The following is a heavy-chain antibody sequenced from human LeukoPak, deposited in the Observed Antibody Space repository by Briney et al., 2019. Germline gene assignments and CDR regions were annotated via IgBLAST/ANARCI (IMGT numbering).Heavy chain of an antibody. J-gene: IGHJ3*02. CDR3: ARGLYSSAWDDGFDI. CDR1: GFTFSTFG. CDR2: ISSDGSTK. Sequence: GGSLRLSCAASGFTFSTFGMHWVRQAPGKGLEWVALISSDGSTKFYADSVKGRFTISRDNSKNTLYLQMNSLRAEDTAIYYCARGLYSSAWDDGFDIWGQGTMVTVSS. V-gene: IGHV3-30*03. D-gene: IGHD6-19*01.